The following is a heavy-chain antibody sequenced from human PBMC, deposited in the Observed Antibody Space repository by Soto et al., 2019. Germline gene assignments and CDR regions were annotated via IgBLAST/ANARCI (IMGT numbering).Heavy chain of an antibody. CDR3: TRDLEWLRLGWFDP. CDR2: IRSKAYGGTT. V-gene: IGHV3-49*04. D-gene: IGHD5-12*01. CDR1: GFTFGDYA. Sequence: GGPLRLSCTASGFTFGDYAMSWVRQAPGKGLEWVGFIRSKAYGGTTEYAASVKGRFTISRDDSKSIAYLQMNSLKTEDTAVYYCTRDLEWLRLGWFDPWGQGTLVTVSS. J-gene: IGHJ5*02.